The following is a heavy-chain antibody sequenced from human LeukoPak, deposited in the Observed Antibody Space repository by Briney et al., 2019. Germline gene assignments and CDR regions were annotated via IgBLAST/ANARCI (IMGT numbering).Heavy chain of an antibody. CDR3: ATDTLYGDYGY. D-gene: IGHD4-17*01. V-gene: IGHV1-24*01. Sequence: ASVKVSCKASGGTFSSYAISWVRQAPGKGLEWMGGFDPEDGETIYAQKFQGRVTMTEDTSTDTAYMELSSLRSEDTAVYYCATDTLYGDYGYWGQGTLVTVSS. CDR2: FDPEDGET. CDR1: GGTFSSYA. J-gene: IGHJ4*02.